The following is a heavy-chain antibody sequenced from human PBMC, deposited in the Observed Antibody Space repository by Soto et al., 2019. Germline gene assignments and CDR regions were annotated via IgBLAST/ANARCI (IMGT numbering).Heavy chain of an antibody. CDR3: ARDSGPGYCSSTSCSINWFDP. Sequence: SVKVSCKASGGTFSSYAISWVRQAPGQGLEWMGGIIPIFGTANYAQKFQGRVTITADESTSTAYMELSSLRSEDTAVYYCARDSGPGYCSSTSCSINWFDPWGQGTLVTVSS. J-gene: IGHJ5*02. D-gene: IGHD2-2*01. V-gene: IGHV1-69*13. CDR1: GGTFSSYA. CDR2: IIPIFGTA.